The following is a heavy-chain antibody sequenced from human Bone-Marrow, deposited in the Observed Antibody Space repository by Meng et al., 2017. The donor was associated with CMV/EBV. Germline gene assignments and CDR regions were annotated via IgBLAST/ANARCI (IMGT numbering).Heavy chain of an antibody. V-gene: IGHV3-21*04. CDR2: ISSSSYI. J-gene: IGHJ5*01. CDR1: GFTFSSYS. CDR3: ARDQSNEYRKTSNWLDS. Sequence: GGSLRLSCAASGFTFSSYSMNWVRQAPGKGLEWVSSISSSSYIYYRDSVKGRFTISRDNAKNSLYLQMNNLRGDDAAVYYCARDQSNEYRKTSNWLDSWGQGTLVTVSS. D-gene: IGHD6-6*01.